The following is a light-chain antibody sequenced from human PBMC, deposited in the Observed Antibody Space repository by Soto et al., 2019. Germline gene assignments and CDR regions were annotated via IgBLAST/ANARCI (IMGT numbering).Light chain of an antibody. V-gene: IGLV2-14*01. CDR2: EVS. J-gene: IGLJ1*01. CDR3: SSYTSSSTYV. CDR1: SSDVGYYNY. Sequence: QSALTQPRSVSGSPGQSVTISCTGTSSDVGYYNYVSWYQQHPGKAPKLMIYEVSNRPSGVSNRFFGSKSGNTASLTISGLQDEDEADYYCSSYTSSSTYVFGTGTKVTVL.